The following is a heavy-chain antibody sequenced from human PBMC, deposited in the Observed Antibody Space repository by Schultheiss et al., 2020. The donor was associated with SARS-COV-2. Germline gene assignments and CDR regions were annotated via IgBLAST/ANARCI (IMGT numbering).Heavy chain of an antibody. CDR2: ISYDGSNK. J-gene: IGHJ3*02. CDR3: AKDLPYCSGGSCYFDAFDI. V-gene: IGHV3-30-3*01. CDR1: GFTFSSYA. Sequence: GESLKISCAASGFTFSSYAMHWVRQAPGKGLEWVAVISYDGSNKYYADSVKGRFTISRDNSKNTLYLQMNSLRAEDTAVYYCAKDLPYCSGGSCYFDAFDIWGQGTMVTVSS. D-gene: IGHD2-15*01.